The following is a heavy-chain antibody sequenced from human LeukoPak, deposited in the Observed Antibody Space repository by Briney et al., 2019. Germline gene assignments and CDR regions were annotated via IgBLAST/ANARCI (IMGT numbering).Heavy chain of an antibody. CDR3: AKGGTTMIVPYYFDY. V-gene: IGHV3-30*18. CDR1: GFTFSSYG. Sequence: GRSLRLSCAASGFTFSSYGMHWVRQAPGKGLEWVAAISYDGSNKYYADSVKGRFTISRDNSKNTLYLQMNSLRSEDTAVYYCAKGGTTMIVPYYFDYWGQGTLVTVSS. D-gene: IGHD3-22*01. J-gene: IGHJ4*02. CDR2: ISYDGSNK.